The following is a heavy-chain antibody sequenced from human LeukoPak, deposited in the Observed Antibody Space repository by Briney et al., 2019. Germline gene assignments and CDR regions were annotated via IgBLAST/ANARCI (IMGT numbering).Heavy chain of an antibody. J-gene: IGHJ6*02. CDR2: IIPILGIA. Sequence: SVKLSCKASGGTFSSYAISWVRQAPGQGLEWMGRIIPILGIANYAQKFQGRVTITADKSTSTAYMELSSLRSEDTAVYYCAKIAAAGTYYYYYYGMDVWGQGTTVTVSS. V-gene: IGHV1-69*04. CDR1: GGTFSSYA. D-gene: IGHD6-13*01. CDR3: AKIAAAGTYYYYYYGMDV.